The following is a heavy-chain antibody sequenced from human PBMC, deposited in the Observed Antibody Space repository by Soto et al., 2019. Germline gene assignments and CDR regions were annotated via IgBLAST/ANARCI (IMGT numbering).Heavy chain of an antibody. J-gene: IGHJ6*02. CDR2: ILYDGSNT. D-gene: IGHD4-4*01. CDR1: GFTFSNFG. V-gene: IGHV3-30*18. Sequence: QVQLVESGGGVVQPGRSLRLSCAASGFTFSNFGMHWVRQAPGKGLEWVAAILYDGSNTYYADSVKGRFTISRDNSKNPLYLEMNSLRAEDTAVYHCAKSRDGYSFYYFYGMDVWGQGTTVTVSS. CDR3: AKSRDGYSFYYFYGMDV.